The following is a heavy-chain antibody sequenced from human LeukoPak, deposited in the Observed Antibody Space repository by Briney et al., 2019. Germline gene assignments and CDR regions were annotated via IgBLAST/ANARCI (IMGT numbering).Heavy chain of an antibody. J-gene: IGHJ5*02. CDR1: RFTFSSYG. CDR2: IWHDGSIK. CDR3: ARDLTTHSPGSWFDP. Sequence: GRSLRLSCAASRFTFSSYGMHWVRQAPGKGLEWVAVIWHDGSIKYYADSVKGRFTISRDNSKNTLYLQMNSLRAEDTAVYYCARDLTTHSPGSWFDPWGQGTLVSVSS. D-gene: IGHD1-1*01. V-gene: IGHV3-33*01.